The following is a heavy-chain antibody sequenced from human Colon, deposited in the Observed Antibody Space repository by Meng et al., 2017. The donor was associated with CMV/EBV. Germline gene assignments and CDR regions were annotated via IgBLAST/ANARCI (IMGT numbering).Heavy chain of an antibody. D-gene: IGHD6-6*01. Sequence: ASVKVSCKASGYSVSDKYLHWVRQAPGQGLEWMGWIKPHSDVTKYAKRFQGRVSMTRDTSINTAYMELSSLTSDDTAVYYCAILTVAAPFDYWGQGTLVTVSS. V-gene: IGHV1-2*02. CDR1: GYSVSDKY. CDR2: IKPHSDVT. J-gene: IGHJ4*02. CDR3: AILTVAAPFDY.